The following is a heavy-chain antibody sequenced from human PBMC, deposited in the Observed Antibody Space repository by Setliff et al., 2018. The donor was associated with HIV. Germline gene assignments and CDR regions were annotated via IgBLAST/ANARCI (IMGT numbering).Heavy chain of an antibody. CDR1: GYTFTGYY. CDR3: ARGANYYDSSGYPRDPFDL. Sequence: ASVKVSCKASGYTFTGYYIYWVRQAPGQGLEWMGWINPHSGGTNYAQKFQGRVTMTRDTSISTASMELSRLRSDDTAVYYCARGANYYDSSGYPRDPFDLWAKGQWSPSPQ. CDR2: INPHSGGT. D-gene: IGHD3-22*01. J-gene: IGHJ3*01. V-gene: IGHV1-2*02.